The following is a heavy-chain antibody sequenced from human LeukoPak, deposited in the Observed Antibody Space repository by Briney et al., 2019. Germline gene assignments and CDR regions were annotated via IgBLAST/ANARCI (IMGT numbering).Heavy chain of an antibody. CDR2: ISYSGNT. V-gene: IGHV4-39*07. J-gene: IGHJ4*02. Sequence: SETLSLTCTVSGGSIISSTYFWGWIRQPPGKGLEWIGSISYSGNTYYNPSLKSRVTISLDTSKNQFSLKLSSVTTADTAVYYCARVADWNDFDYWGQGTLVTVSS. CDR3: ARVADWNDFDY. D-gene: IGHD1-1*01. CDR1: GGSIISSTYF.